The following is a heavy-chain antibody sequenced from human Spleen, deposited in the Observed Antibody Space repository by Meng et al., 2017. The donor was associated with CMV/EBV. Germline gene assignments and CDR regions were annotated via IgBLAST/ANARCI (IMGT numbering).Heavy chain of an antibody. CDR2: IKSKIDGGTT. CDR3: TTDGVGFSYDAFDY. CDR1: GFSFTNAW. J-gene: IGHJ4*02. V-gene: IGHV3-15*01. Sequence: GESLKISCGASGFSFTNAWMSWVRQSPGKGLEWVGRIKSKIDGGTTDYAAPVKGRFTISRDDSKNTVYLQMNSLKTEDTAVYYCTTDGVGFSYDAFDYWGQGALVTVSS. D-gene: IGHD3-3*01.